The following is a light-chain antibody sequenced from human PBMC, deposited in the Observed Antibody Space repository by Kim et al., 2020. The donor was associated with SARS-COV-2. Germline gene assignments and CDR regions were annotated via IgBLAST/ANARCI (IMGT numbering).Light chain of an antibody. V-gene: IGLV4-60*03. Sequence: AAEATVPLRSGRRGSINGRHPQQPWKAPRFLMSVEGSGNYNKGSGVPDRFSGSSSGADRYLTISNLQSEDEADYYCETWDINTRVFGGGTQLTVL. J-gene: IGLJ3*02. CDR2: VEGSGNY. CDR1: SGRRGSI. CDR3: ETWDINTRV.